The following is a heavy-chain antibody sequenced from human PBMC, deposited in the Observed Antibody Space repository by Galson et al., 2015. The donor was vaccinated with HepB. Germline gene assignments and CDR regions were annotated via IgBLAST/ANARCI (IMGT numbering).Heavy chain of an antibody. CDR3: AKEEDIVVVAAAITTKYGMDV. CDR2: IKKDESEK. J-gene: IGHJ6*02. CDR1: GFTFSNYW. Sequence: SLRLSCAASGFTFSNYWMSWVRQAPGKGLEWVANIKKDESEKHYVDSVKGRFTVSRDNAKNSLYLQMSSLRAEDTAVYYCAKEEDIVVVAAAITTKYGMDVWGQGTTVTVSS. D-gene: IGHD2-15*01. V-gene: IGHV3-7*03.